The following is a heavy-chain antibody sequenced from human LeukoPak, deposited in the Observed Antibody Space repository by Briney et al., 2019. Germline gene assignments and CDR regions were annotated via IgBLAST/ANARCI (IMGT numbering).Heavy chain of an antibody. D-gene: IGHD6-13*01. Sequence: GGSLRLSCAASGFTLSSYAMHWVRQAPGKGLEYVSAISSNGGSTYYANSVKGRFTISRDNSKNTLYLQMGSLRAEDMAVYYCARDVGIAAAGGTDYWGQGTLVTVSS. CDR1: GFTLSSYA. J-gene: IGHJ4*02. V-gene: IGHV3-64*01. CDR3: ARDVGIAAAGGTDY. CDR2: ISSNGGST.